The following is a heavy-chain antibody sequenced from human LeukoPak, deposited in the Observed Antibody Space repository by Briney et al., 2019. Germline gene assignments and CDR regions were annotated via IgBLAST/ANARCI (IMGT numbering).Heavy chain of an antibody. V-gene: IGHV3-21*04. Sequence: KAGGSLRLFCTASGLTFSTSGFNWVRQAPGEGLEWVASIGPTGSYRYHADSIKGRFTISRHNADNFLYLQMNSLRAQDTAVYYCAKEGGYDSGDYHPGYWGQGTLVTVSS. CDR2: IGPTGSYR. CDR1: GLTFSTSG. CDR3: AKEGGYDSGDYHPGY. J-gene: IGHJ4*02. D-gene: IGHD4-17*01.